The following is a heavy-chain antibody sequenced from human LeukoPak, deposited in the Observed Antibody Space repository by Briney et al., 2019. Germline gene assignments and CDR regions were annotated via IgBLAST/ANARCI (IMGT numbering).Heavy chain of an antibody. Sequence: ASETLPLTCTVSGGSISSGGYYWSWIRQHPGKGLEWIGYIYYSGSTYYNPSLKSRVTISVDTSKNQFSLKLSSVTAADTAVYYCARGYCSGGSCYQKTNFDSWGQGTLVTVSS. CDR3: ARGYCSGGSCYQKTNFDS. CDR2: IYYSGST. D-gene: IGHD2-15*01. V-gene: IGHV4-31*03. CDR1: GGSISSGGYY. J-gene: IGHJ4*02.